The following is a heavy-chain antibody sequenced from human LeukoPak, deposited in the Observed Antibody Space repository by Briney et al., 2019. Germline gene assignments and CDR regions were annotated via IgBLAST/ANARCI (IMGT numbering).Heavy chain of an antibody. CDR2: ISSSSSTI. Sequence: GGSLRLSCAASGFTFSSYGMTWVRQAPGKGLEWVSYISSSSSTIYYADSAKGRFTISRDNAKNSLYLQMNSLRAEDSAVYYCAELGITMIGGVWGKGTTVTISS. J-gene: IGHJ6*04. V-gene: IGHV3-48*04. D-gene: IGHD3-10*02. CDR1: GFTFSSYG. CDR3: AELGITMIGGV.